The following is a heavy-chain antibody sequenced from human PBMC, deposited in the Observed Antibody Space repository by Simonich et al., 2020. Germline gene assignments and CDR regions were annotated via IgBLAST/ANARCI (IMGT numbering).Heavy chain of an antibody. CDR2: MNPNSGNT. V-gene: IGHV1-8*03. J-gene: IGHJ5*02. CDR1: GYTFTSYD. D-gene: IGHD2-2*01. CDR3: ARARYCSSTSCYNWFDP. Sequence: QVQLVQSGAEVKKPGASVKVSCKASGYTFTSYDINWVRKATGQGFKGMGWMNPNSGNTGYEQKFQGRVTITRNTSISTAYMELSSLRSEDTAVYYCARARYCSSTSCYNWFDPWGQGTLVTVSS.